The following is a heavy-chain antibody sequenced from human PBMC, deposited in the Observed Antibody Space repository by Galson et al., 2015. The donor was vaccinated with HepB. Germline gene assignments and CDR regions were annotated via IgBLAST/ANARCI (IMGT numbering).Heavy chain of an antibody. CDR2: ISGSGGST. CDR1: GFTFSSYA. J-gene: IGHJ4*02. D-gene: IGHD1-26*01. Sequence: SLRLSCAASGFTFSSYAMSWVRQAPGKGLEWVSAISGSGGSTYYADSVKGRFTISRDNSKNTLYLQMNSLRAEDTAVYYCAGGSLRFTDFDYWGQGTLVTVSS. V-gene: IGHV3-23*01. CDR3: AGGSLRFTDFDY.